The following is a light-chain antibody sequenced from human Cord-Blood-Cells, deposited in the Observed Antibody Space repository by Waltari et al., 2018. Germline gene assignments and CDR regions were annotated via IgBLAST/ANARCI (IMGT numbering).Light chain of an antibody. J-gene: IGKJ1*01. CDR3: MQALHTPWT. V-gene: IGKV2-28*01. CDR1: QSLLHSNGYNY. Sequence: DLVMTQSPLSLLVTPGEPASISCRSSQSLLHSNGYNYLDWYLQKPGQSPQLLLYLGSNRDTGVPERFSGSGSGTDFTLKISRVEAEDVGVYYCMQALHTPWTFGQGTKVEIK. CDR2: LGS.